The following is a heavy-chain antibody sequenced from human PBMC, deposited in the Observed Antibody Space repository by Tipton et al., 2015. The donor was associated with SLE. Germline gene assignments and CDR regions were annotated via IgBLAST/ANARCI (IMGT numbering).Heavy chain of an antibody. Sequence: TLSLTCTVSGGSISSSSYYWGWIRRPPGKGLEWIGSIYYSGSTYHNPSLKSRVTISVDTSKNQFSLHLSSVTAADTAVYYCARPEGYCSSTTCYSAFDIWGQGTMVTVSS. V-gene: IGHV4-39*07. CDR2: IYYSGST. J-gene: IGHJ3*02. D-gene: IGHD2-2*01. CDR1: GGSISSSSYY. CDR3: ARPEGYCSSTTCYSAFDI.